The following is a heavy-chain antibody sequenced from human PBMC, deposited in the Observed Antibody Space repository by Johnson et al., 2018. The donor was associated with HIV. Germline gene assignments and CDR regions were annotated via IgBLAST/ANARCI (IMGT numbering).Heavy chain of an antibody. Sequence: VQLVESGGGLVQPGGSLRLSCAASGFTFDDYAMHWVRQAPGKGLEWVSGISWNSGSIGYADSVKGRFIISRDNAKNSLYLQMNSLRAEDTALYYCARRGGPGGRGAFDIWGQGTMVTVSS. CDR1: GFTFDDYA. V-gene: IGHV3-9*01. D-gene: IGHD3-16*01. CDR3: ARRGGPGGRGAFDI. CDR2: ISWNSGSI. J-gene: IGHJ3*02.